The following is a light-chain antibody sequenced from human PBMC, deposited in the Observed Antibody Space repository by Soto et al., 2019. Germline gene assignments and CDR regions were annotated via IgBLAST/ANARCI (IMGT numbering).Light chain of an antibody. CDR3: QQYTDWPLT. CDR2: GIS. Sequence: EIVMTQSPATLSVSPGDRATLSCRASQSVDNDLAWYQQKPGQPPRLLIYGISSRATGVPDRFSGSGSGTDFTLTISRLEPEDFAVYYCQQYTDWPLTFGQGTKVDIK. CDR1: QSVDND. V-gene: IGKV3D-15*01. J-gene: IGKJ1*01.